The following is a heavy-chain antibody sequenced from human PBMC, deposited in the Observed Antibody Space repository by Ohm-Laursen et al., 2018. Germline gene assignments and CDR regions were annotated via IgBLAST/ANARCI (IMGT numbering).Heavy chain of an antibody. CDR1: GVTFNSYA. CDR2: VMPIFGTA. J-gene: IGHJ6*02. D-gene: IGHD4-17*01. CDR3: ATRVTPVTTLYYYAMDV. V-gene: IGHV1-69*06. Sequence: VASVKVSCKTSGVTFNSYAISWVRQAPGQGLEWMGGVMPIFGTANYAQKFQGRVTITADKSTSTAHLELSSLRSEDTAVYYCATRVTPVTTLYYYAMDVWGQGTTVTVSS.